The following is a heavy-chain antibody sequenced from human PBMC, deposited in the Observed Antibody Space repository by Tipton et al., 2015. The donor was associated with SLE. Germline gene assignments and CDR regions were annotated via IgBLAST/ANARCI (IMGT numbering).Heavy chain of an antibody. D-gene: IGHD1-26*01. V-gene: IGHV4-34*01. CDR3: ARHYGSRYFDY. CDR1: GGSFSGYY. J-gene: IGHJ4*02. CDR2: INHSGST. Sequence: LRLSCAVYGGSFSGYYWSRFRQPPGKGLEWIGEINHSGSTNYNPSLKSRVTISVDTSKNQFSLKLSSVTAADTAVYYCARHYGSRYFDYWGQGTLVTVSS.